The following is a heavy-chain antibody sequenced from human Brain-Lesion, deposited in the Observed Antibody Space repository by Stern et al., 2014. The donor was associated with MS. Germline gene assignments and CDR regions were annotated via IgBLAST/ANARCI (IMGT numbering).Heavy chain of an antibody. D-gene: IGHD3-22*01. J-gene: IGHJ4*02. CDR1: YDSISSYY. CDR3: ARAFSDYHDSTPGY. V-gene: IGHV4-59*01. CDR2: INYRRNP. Sequence: QVQLVESGPGLVKPSETLSLTCTVSYDSISSYYWTWLRQPPGKGLEWIGYINYRRNPNYNPALKSRVTISVDTSKNQFSLKLTSVTAADTAVYYCARAFSDYHDSTPGYWGQGTLVTVS.